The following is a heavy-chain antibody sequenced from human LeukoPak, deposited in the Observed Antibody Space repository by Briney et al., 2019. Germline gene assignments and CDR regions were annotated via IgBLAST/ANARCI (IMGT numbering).Heavy chain of an antibody. CDR2: IYSNGST. V-gene: IGHV4-59*02. CDR1: GGSVMSYY. D-gene: IGHD3-3*01. CDR3: ARGGHDLEWLPHPFDY. Sequence: SETLSLTCTVSGGSVMSYYWSWIRQPPGKRLEWLGYIYSNGSTNFHPSLKSRLTISVDTSKNQFSLKLSSVTAADTAVYYCARGGHDLEWLPHPFDYWGQGTLVTVSS. J-gene: IGHJ4*02.